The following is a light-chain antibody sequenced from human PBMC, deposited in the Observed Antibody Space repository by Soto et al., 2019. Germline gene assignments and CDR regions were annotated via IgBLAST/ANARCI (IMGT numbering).Light chain of an antibody. CDR1: SSDVGSYNY. V-gene: IGLV2-8*01. CDR2: EVS. J-gene: IGLJ2*01. CDR3: SSYGGGDTFHVI. Sequence: QSALTQPPSASGSPGQSVTISCTGTSSDVGSYNYVSWYQQHPGKAPKLMIYEVSKRPSGVPDRFSGSKSGNTASLTVSGLQAEDEADYYCSSYGGGDTFHVIFGGGTKLTVL.